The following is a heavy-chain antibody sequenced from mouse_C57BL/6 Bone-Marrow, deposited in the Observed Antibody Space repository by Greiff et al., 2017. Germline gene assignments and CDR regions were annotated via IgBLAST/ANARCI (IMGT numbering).Heavy chain of an antibody. CDR3: ARDYGSSSYWYFDV. V-gene: IGHV1-80*01. D-gene: IGHD1-1*01. CDR1: GYAFSSYW. Sequence: VKLMESGAELVKPGASVKISCKASGYAFSSYWMNWVKQRPGKGLEWIGQIYPGDGDTNYNGKFKGKATLTADKSSSTAYMQLSSLTSEDSAVYFCARDYGSSSYWYFDVWGTGTTVTVSS. J-gene: IGHJ1*03. CDR2: IYPGDGDT.